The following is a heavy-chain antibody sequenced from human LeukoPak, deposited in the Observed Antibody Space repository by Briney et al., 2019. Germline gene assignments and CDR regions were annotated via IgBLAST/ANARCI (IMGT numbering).Heavy chain of an antibody. V-gene: IGHV4-59*01. D-gene: IGHD6-19*01. Sequence: SETLSLTCTVSGDSISSYYWSWIRQPPGKGLEWIGYIYYSGSTNYNPSLKSRVTISVDTSKNQFSLKLRSVTAADTAMYYCARRAYSSGWYYFDYWGQGTLVTVSS. J-gene: IGHJ4*02. CDR1: GDSISSYY. CDR3: ARRAYSSGWYYFDY. CDR2: IYYSGST.